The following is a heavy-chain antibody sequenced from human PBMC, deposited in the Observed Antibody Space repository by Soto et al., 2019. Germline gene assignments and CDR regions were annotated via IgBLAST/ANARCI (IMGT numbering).Heavy chain of an antibody. D-gene: IGHD6-13*01. CDR3: ATRGYSSGWYYYYYYGMDV. Sequence: QVKLVQSGAEVKKPGASVKVSCKASGYTFTSYDINWVRQATGQGFEWMGWMNPNSGNTGYAQKFQGRVTMARNTSISTADMELSRLRSEDTAVYYCATRGYSSGWYYYYYYGMDVWGQGTTVTVSS. CDR1: GYTFTSYD. J-gene: IGHJ6*02. CDR2: MNPNSGNT. V-gene: IGHV1-8*01.